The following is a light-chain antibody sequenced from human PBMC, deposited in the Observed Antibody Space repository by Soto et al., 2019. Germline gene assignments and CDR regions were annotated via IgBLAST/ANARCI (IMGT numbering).Light chain of an antibody. J-gene: IGLJ2*01. CDR3: AAWDDSLKSVV. Sequence: QSVLTQPPSASGTPGQRVTISCSGKSSSFRSNAVIWYQQLPGTAPKLLIYSNNQRPSGVPDRFSGSKSGTSASLAISGLQSEDEADYYCAAWDDSLKSVVFSGGTKLTVL. V-gene: IGLV1-44*01. CDR2: SNN. CDR1: SSSFRSNA.